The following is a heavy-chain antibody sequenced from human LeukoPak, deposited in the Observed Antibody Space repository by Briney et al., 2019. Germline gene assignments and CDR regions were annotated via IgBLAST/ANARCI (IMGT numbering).Heavy chain of an antibody. J-gene: IGHJ4*02. CDR1: GFTFSSYE. Sequence: GGSLRLSCAASGFTFSSYEMNWVRQAPGKGLEWVSYISSSGSTIYYADSVKGRFTISRDNAKNSLYLQMNSLRAEDTAVYYCARAHYDILTGYLIDYWGQGTLVTV. CDR2: ISSSGSTI. CDR3: ARAHYDILTGYLIDY. V-gene: IGHV3-48*03. D-gene: IGHD3-9*01.